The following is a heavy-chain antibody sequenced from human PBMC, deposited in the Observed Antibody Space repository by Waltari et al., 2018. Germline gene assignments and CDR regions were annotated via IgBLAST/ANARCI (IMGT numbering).Heavy chain of an antibody. Sequence: QVQLQESGPGLVKPSETLSLTCTVSGGSISSYYWSWIRQPPGKGLDWIGYIYYSGNTNYYPSLKSRVTISVYTSKNQFSLKLSSVTAADTAVYYCARVLSTVSGYSSSWYSRNAFDIWGQGTMVTVSS. CDR3: ARVLSTVSGYSSSWYSRNAFDI. V-gene: IGHV4-59*01. D-gene: IGHD6-13*01. J-gene: IGHJ3*02. CDR2: IYYSGNT. CDR1: GGSISSYY.